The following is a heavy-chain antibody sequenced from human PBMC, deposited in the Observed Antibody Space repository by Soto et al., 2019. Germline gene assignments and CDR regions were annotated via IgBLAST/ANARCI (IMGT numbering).Heavy chain of an antibody. CDR1: GYTFSNYG. Sequence: ASVKVSCKASGYTFSNYGISWVRQAPGQGLEWVGWISAFNGKRDYAQKLQGRVTISTDASTSTAYMELRSLRPDDTAVYYCARDTETLGPRANDALDIWGQGTMVTVSS. J-gene: IGHJ3*02. V-gene: IGHV1-18*01. CDR2: ISAFNGKR. D-gene: IGHD3-3*02. CDR3: ARDTETLGPRANDALDI.